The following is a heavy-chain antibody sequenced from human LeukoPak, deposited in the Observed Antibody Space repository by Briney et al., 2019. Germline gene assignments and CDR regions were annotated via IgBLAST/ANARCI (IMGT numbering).Heavy chain of an antibody. CDR2: ISGSGGST. J-gene: IGHJ3*02. CDR3: AKVSTTHGVVVISGDAFDI. Sequence: PGGSLRLSCGASGFTFSSYSMNWVRQAPGKGLEWVSAISGSGGSTYYADSVKGRFTISRDNSKNTLYLQMNSLRAEDTAVYYCAKVSTTHGVVVISGDAFDIWGQGTMGSVSS. CDR1: GFTFSSYS. V-gene: IGHV3-23*01. D-gene: IGHD3-22*01.